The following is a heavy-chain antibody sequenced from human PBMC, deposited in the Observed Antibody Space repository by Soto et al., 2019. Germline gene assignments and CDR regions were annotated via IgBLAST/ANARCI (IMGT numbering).Heavy chain of an antibody. CDR1: GYTFTSYA. CDR3: ATILAARHPTFDY. J-gene: IGHJ4*02. V-gene: IGHV1-3*01. CDR2: INAGNGNT. D-gene: IGHD6-6*01. Sequence: ASVKVSCKASGYTFTSYAMHWVRQAPGQRLEWMGWINAGNGNTKYSQKFQGRVTITRDTSASTAYMELSSLRSEDTAVYYCATILAARHPTFDYWGQGTLVTVSS.